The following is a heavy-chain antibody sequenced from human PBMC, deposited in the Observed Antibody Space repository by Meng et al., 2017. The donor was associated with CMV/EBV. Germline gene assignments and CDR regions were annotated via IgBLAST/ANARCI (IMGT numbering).Heavy chain of an antibody. CDR1: GFTFDDYG. Sequence: GESLKISCAASGFTFDDYGMSWVRQAPGKGLEWVSGINWNGGSTGYADSVKGRFTISRDNAKNSLYLQMNSLRAEDTALYYCARGYSSGWYGGRANDYWGQGTLVTVSS. D-gene: IGHD6-19*01. V-gene: IGHV3-20*04. J-gene: IGHJ4*02. CDR2: INWNGGST. CDR3: ARGYSSGWYGGRANDY.